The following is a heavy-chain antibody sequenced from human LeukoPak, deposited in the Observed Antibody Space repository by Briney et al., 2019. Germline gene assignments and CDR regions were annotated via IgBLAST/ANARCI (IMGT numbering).Heavy chain of an antibody. D-gene: IGHD3-3*01. CDR3: AREVTYYDFWSGIVY. CDR1: GFTFSDYY. V-gene: IGHV3-11*04. CDR2: ISSSGSTI. Sequence: PGGSLRLSCAASGFTFSDYYMSWIRQAPGEGLEWISYISSSGSTIYYADSVKGRFTISRDNAKNSLSLQMNSLRAEDTAVYYCAREVTYYDFWSGIVYWGQGSLVTVSS. J-gene: IGHJ4*02.